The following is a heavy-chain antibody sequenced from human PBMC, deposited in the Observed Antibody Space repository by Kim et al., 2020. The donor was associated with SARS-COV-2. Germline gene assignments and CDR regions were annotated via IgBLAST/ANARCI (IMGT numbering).Heavy chain of an antibody. D-gene: IGHD3-22*01. V-gene: IGHV3-23*01. Sequence: GGSLRLSCEVSGVMFSGYVMTWVRQAPGKGLEWVSAISGGGGATYYADSVKGRFTISRDNSKNTLYLQMNRLSGEDTAVYYCAKGDSSGYYPSWYFDYWG. CDR1: GVMFSGYV. J-gene: IGHJ4*01. CDR3: AKGDSSGYYPSWYFDY. CDR2: ISGGGGAT.